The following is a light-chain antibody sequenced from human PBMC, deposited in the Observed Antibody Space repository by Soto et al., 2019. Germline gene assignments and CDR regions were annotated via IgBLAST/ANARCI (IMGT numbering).Light chain of an antibody. CDR1: SSNIGSGYD. Sequence: QPVLSQPPSVSGAPGQRITISCAGSSSNIGSGYDVHWYHQHPGTAPKLLIYANNNRPSGVPDRFSGSKSGTSASLAITGLQAEDEADYYCQSFDSSLNAPSVFGTGTKLTVL. J-gene: IGLJ1*01. V-gene: IGLV1-40*01. CDR2: ANN. CDR3: QSFDSSLNAPSV.